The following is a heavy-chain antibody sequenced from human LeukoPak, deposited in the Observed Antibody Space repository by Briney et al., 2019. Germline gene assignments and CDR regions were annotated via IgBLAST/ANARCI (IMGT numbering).Heavy chain of an antibody. V-gene: IGHV1-2*02. CDR1: GYTFTGYY. Sequence: GASVKVSCKASGYTFTGYYMHWVRQAPGQGLEWMGWINPNSGGTNYAQKFQGRVTMTRDTSISTAYMELSRLRSDDTAVYYCARDREMVRPSSSVAFDIWGQGTMVTVSS. CDR2: INPNSGGT. D-gene: IGHD6-6*01. J-gene: IGHJ3*02. CDR3: ARDREMVRPSSSVAFDI.